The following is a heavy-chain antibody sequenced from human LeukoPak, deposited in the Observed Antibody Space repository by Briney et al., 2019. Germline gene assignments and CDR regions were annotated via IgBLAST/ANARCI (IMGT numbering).Heavy chain of an antibody. J-gene: IGHJ4*02. Sequence: ASVKVSCKASGYTLTGYYMHWVRQAPGQGLEWMGWINPNSGGTNYAQKFQGRVTMTRDTSINTAYMELSRLESDDSAVYYCARAGAGRNDYWGQGTLVTVSS. CDR1: GYTLTGYY. D-gene: IGHD6-13*01. CDR3: ARAGAGRNDY. V-gene: IGHV1-2*02. CDR2: INPNSGGT.